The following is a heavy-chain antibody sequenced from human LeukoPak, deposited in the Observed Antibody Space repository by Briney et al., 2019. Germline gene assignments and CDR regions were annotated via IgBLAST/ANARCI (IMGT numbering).Heavy chain of an antibody. V-gene: IGHV3-43D*03. J-gene: IGHJ6*04. CDR2: ISRDGAT. Sequence: GGSLRLSCVASGFTFEDYAMHWIRQAPGKGLEWVSLISRDGATYYEDSVKGRFTISRDNYKNSLYLQMNSLRVEDTALYYCVKSSGMDVWGKGTTVTVSA. CDR3: VKSSGMDV. CDR1: GFTFEDYA.